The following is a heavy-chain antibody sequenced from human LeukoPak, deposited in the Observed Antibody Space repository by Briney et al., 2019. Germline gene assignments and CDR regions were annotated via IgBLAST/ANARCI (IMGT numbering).Heavy chain of an antibody. CDR2: INPNSGGT. Sequence: ASVKVSCKASGYTFTGYYMHWVRQAPGQGLEWMGWINPNSGGTNYAQKLQGRVTMTTDTSTSTAYMELRSLRSDDTAVYYCARVRRYSSSWYPFDYWGQGTLVTVSS. J-gene: IGHJ4*02. D-gene: IGHD6-13*01. CDR1: GYTFTGYY. CDR3: ARVRRYSSSWYPFDY. V-gene: IGHV1-2*02.